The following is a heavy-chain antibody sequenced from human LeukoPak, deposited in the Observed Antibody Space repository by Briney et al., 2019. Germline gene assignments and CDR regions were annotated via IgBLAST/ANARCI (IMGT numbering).Heavy chain of an antibody. CDR1: GYTFTGYY. CDR3: ARVSASSSDTAFDY. J-gene: IGHJ4*02. Sequence: GASVKVSCKASGYTFTGYYMHWVRQAPGQGLEWMGWISPNSGDTNYAQKFQGRVTMTRDTSISTTYMELTGLSSDDTAVYYCARVSASSSDTAFDYWGQGTLVTVSS. D-gene: IGHD6-25*01. V-gene: IGHV1-2*02. CDR2: ISPNSGDT.